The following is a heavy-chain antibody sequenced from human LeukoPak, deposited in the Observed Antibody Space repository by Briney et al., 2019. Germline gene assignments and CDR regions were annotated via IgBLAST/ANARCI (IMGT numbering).Heavy chain of an antibody. Sequence: SETLSLTCAVYGGSFSGYYWTWIRQSPGKGLEWIGEINPSGGTYYNPSLKSRVTISVDTSKNQFSLKLTSVTAADTAVYYCAREERSYYYYMDVWGKGTTVTVSS. J-gene: IGHJ6*03. CDR2: INPSGGT. CDR1: GGSFSGYY. CDR3: AREERSYYYYMDV. V-gene: IGHV4-34*01.